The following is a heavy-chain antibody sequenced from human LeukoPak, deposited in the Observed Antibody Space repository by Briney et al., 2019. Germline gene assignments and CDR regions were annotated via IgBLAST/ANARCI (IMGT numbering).Heavy chain of an antibody. J-gene: IGHJ4*02. Sequence: ASVKVSCKASGYTFTDYYVHWVRQAPGQGLEWMGWIIPNSGGTNYAQEFQGRVTMTRDTSISTAYMDLTSLTSDDTAVYYCATPFTRYGYWGQGTLVTVSS. CDR1: GYTFTDYY. V-gene: IGHV1-2*02. CDR2: IIPNSGGT. CDR3: ATPFTRYGY. D-gene: IGHD5-18*01.